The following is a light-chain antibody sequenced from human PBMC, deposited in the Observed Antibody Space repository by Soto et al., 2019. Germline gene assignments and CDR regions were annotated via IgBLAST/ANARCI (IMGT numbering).Light chain of an antibody. J-gene: IGLJ2*01. Sequence: QSVLTQPPSVSGAPGQRVTISCTGSSSNIGAGYDVHWYQHLPGTAPKLLIHGDSNRPSGVPDRFSGSKSGTSASLAITGLQAEDEADYYCQSYDYSLSGYVIFGGGTKLTVL. CDR2: GDS. CDR1: SSNIGAGYD. V-gene: IGLV1-40*01. CDR3: QSYDYSLSGYVI.